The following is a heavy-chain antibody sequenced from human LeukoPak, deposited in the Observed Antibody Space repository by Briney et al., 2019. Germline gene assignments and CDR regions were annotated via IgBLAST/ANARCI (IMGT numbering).Heavy chain of an antibody. J-gene: IGHJ4*02. CDR3: AKDGLGWNYGPADY. CDR1: GFSFSSYA. Sequence: GGSLRLSCAASGFSFSSYAMSWVRQAPGKGLEWVSAISGSGGSTYYADSVKGRFTISGENSKNTLYLQMNSLRAEDTAVYYCAKDGLGWNYGPADYWGQGTLVTVSS. V-gene: IGHV3-23*01. D-gene: IGHD1-7*01. CDR2: ISGSGGST.